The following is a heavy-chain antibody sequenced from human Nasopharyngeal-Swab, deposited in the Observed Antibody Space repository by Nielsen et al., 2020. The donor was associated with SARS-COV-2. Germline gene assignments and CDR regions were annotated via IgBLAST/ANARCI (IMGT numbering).Heavy chain of an antibody. CDR3: ASSTAAGTNYYYYYMDV. V-gene: IGHV1-3*01. Sequence: WVRQAPGQRLEWMGWINAGNGNTKYSQEFQGRVTITRDTSASTAYMELSSLRSEDTAAYYCASSTAAGTNYYYYYMDVWGKGTTVTVSS. CDR2: INAGNGNT. D-gene: IGHD6-13*01. J-gene: IGHJ6*03.